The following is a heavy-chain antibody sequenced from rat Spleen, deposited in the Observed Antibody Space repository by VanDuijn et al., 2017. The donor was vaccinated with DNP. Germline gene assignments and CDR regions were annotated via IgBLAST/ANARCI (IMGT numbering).Heavy chain of an antibody. Sequence: QVQLQQSGAELAKPGSSVKISCRASGYTFTSYFMFWIKQTTGQGLEYIGYINTGSGGTKYNEKFKGKATLTVDKSSSTAFMQLSSLTPDDSAVYYCARDYGYNLYAMDAWGQGTSIPVSS. J-gene: IGHJ4*01. CDR3: ARDYGYNLYAMDA. CDR1: GYTFTSYF. V-gene: IGHV1-43*01. CDR2: INTGSGGT. D-gene: IGHD1-9*01.